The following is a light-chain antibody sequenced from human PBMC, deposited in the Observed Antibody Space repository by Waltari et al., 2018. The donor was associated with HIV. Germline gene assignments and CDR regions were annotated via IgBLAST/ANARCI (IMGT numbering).Light chain of an antibody. J-gene: IGLJ3*02. CDR3: AAYTTKSTWV. Sequence: QSALTQPDSVSESPGQSLTIYCTGASSDVGAYNDVSWDQPIPGESPKLIIYDVTNRPSGVSNRFSGSKSGNTASLSISGLEPEDEAYYYCAAYTTKSTWVFGGGTAVSVL. CDR2: DVT. V-gene: IGLV2-14*01. CDR1: SSDVGAYND.